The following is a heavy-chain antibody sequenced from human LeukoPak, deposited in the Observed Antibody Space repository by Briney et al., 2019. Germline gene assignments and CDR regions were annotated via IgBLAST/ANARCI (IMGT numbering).Heavy chain of an antibody. Sequence: ASVKVSCKASGYTFTGYYMHWVRQPPGQGIEWMGWINPNSGGTNYAQKFQGRVSMTRDTSISTAYMELSRLRSDDTAVYYCAISYGDYGPFYYYYYMDVWGKGTTVTVSS. J-gene: IGHJ6*03. V-gene: IGHV1-2*02. CDR3: AISYGDYGPFYYYYYMDV. CDR1: GYTFTGYY. D-gene: IGHD4-17*01. CDR2: INPNSGGT.